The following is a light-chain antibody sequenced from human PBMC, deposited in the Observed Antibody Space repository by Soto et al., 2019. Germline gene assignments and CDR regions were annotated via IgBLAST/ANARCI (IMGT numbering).Light chain of an antibody. Sequence: DLQMTQSPSSLSASLGDRVTITCRASQSISSYLNWYQQKAGKAPKLLIYAAFSLQSGVPSRFSGSGYGTDFTLTISSLQPEDFDTYYCQHSYSSPRTFGQGTNLEIK. CDR1: QSISSY. V-gene: IGKV1-39*01. CDR2: AAF. CDR3: QHSYSSPRT. J-gene: IGKJ2*01.